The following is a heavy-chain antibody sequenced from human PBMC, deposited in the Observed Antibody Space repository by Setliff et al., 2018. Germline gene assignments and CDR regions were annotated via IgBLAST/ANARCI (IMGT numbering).Heavy chain of an antibody. D-gene: IGHD3-22*01. J-gene: IGHJ4*02. CDR3: ARYDSSGYSENHYFDY. V-gene: IGHV4-39*07. Sequence: PSETLSLTCTVSGGSISSSSYYWGWIRQPPGKGLEWIGCVYYSGNTYYSPSLKSRVTMFVDTSKNQFSLMLYSVTAADTAIYYCARYDSSGYSENHYFDYWGQGTLVTVSS. CDR2: VYYSGNT. CDR1: GGSISSSSYY.